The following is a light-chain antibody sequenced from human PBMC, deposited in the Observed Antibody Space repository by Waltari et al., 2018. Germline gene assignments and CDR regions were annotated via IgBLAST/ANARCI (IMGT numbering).Light chain of an antibody. V-gene: IGKV1-5*01. J-gene: IGKJ1*01. CDR2: DAS. Sequence: DIQMTQSPSTLSASVGDRVTITCRASQNIDSWLAWYQQQQGEAPKLLIYDASSLASGVPSRFSGSGSGTEFTLTISGLQPDDFATYYCQQYDTYWAFGQGTKVDIK. CDR3: QQYDTYWA. CDR1: QNIDSW.